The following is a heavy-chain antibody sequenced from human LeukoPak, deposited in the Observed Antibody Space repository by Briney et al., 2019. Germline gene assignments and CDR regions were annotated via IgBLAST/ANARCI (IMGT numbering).Heavy chain of an antibody. Sequence: PGGSLRLSCAASGFTFSSYGMSWVRQAPGKGLEWVSAISGSGGSTYYADSVKGRFTISRDNSKNTLYLQMTSLRAEDTAVYYCAKLRRHSSSWYYFDYWGQGTLVTVSS. CDR2: ISGSGGST. J-gene: IGHJ4*02. D-gene: IGHD6-13*01. V-gene: IGHV3-23*01. CDR3: AKLRRHSSSWYYFDY. CDR1: GFTFSSYG.